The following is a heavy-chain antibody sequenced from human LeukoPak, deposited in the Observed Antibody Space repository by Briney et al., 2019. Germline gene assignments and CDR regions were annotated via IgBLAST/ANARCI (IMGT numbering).Heavy chain of an antibody. CDR1: GYSISSGYY. CDR3: ARVHCSGGSCYSSYLYYFDY. V-gene: IGHV4-38-2*02. J-gene: IGHJ4*02. Sequence: SETLSLTCTVSGYSISSGYYWGWIRQPPGKGLEGIGNIYPTGSTYYNPSLKSRVTISVDTSKNQFSLKLSSVTAADTAVYYCARVHCSGGSCYSSYLYYFDYWGQGTLVTVSS. CDR2: IYPTGST. D-gene: IGHD2-15*01.